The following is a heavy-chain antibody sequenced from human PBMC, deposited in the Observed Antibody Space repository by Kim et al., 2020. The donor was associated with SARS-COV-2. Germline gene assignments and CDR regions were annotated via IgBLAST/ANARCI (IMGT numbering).Heavy chain of an antibody. CDR1: GYTFTSYG. J-gene: IGHJ4*02. CDR3: ARDSRATNTYYYDSSGYPFDY. Sequence: ASVKVSCKASGYTFTSYGISWVRQAPGQGLEWMGWISAYNGNTNYAQKLQGRVTMTTDTSTSTAYMELRSLRSDDTAVYYCARDSRATNTYYYDSSGYPFDYWGQRTLVTVSS. V-gene: IGHV1-18*01. D-gene: IGHD3-22*01. CDR2: ISAYNGNT.